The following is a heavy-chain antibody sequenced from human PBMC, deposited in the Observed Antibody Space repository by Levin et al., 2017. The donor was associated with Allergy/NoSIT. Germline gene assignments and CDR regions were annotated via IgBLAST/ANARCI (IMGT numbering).Heavy chain of an antibody. V-gene: IGHV3-20*04. D-gene: IGHD3-10*01. CDR1: GFTFDDYG. Sequence: GASVKVSCAASGFTFDDYGMSWVRQAPGKGLEWVSGINWNGGSTGYADSVKGRFTISRDNAKNSLYLQMNSLRAEDTALYYCARESGFDVYYYYMDVWGIGTTVTVSS. CDR2: INWNGGST. CDR3: ARESGFDVYYYYMDV. J-gene: IGHJ6*03.